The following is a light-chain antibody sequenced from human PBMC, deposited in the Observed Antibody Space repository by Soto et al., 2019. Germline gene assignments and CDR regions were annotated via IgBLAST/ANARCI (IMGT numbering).Light chain of an antibody. CDR1: QSVLYSSSNKNY. CDR3: QQYYNTRRT. CDR2: WAS. Sequence: DIVMTQSPDSLAVSLGERATINCKSSQSVLYSSSNKNYLAWYQQKAGQPPKMLIYWASTRESGVPDRFSGSGSGTDFTLTISSLQAEDVEVYYCQQYYNTRRTFGQGTKVEIK. J-gene: IGKJ1*01. V-gene: IGKV4-1*01.